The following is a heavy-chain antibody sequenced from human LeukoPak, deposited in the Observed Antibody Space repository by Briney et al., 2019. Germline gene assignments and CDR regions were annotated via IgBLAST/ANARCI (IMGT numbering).Heavy chain of an antibody. V-gene: IGHV3-11*04. J-gene: IGHJ6*03. CDR2: ISSSGSTI. CDR3: ARVTVDIVVVPAAAGTFYYYYYMDV. D-gene: IGHD2-2*03. Sequence: PGGSLRLSCAASGFTFSDYYMSWIRRAPGKGLEWVSYISSSGSTIYYADSVKGRFTISRDNAKNSLYLQMNSLRAEDTAVYYCARVTVDIVVVPAAAGTFYYYYYMDVWGKGTTVTVSS. CDR1: GFTFSDYY.